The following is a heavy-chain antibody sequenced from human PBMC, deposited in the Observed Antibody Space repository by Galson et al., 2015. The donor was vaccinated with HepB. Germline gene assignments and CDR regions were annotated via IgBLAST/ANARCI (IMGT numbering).Heavy chain of an antibody. CDR3: ARRNTVTTHPPAFDI. CDR1: GGSISSSSYY. CDR2: IYYTGST. D-gene: IGHD4-17*01. Sequence: TLSPTCTVSGGSISSSSYYWAWIRQPPGKGLEWIGTIYYTGSTYYNPSLKSRVTISVDKSKNQFSLKLNSVPAADTAVYYCARRNTVTTHPPAFDIWGQGTMVTVSS. V-gene: IGHV4-39*01. J-gene: IGHJ3*02.